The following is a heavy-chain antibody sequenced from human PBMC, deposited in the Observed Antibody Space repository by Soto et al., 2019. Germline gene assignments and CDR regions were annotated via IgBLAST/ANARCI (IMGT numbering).Heavy chain of an antibody. CDR3: ARGAYYYDSSGYDAFDI. CDR1: RFTFSSYS. D-gene: IGHD3-22*01. Sequence: GGSLRLSCAASRFTFSSYSMNWVRQAPGKGLEWVSSISSSSSYIYYADSVKGRFTISRDNAKNSLYLQMNSLRAEDTAVYYCARGAYYYDSSGYDAFDIWGQGTMVTVSS. V-gene: IGHV3-21*01. J-gene: IGHJ3*02. CDR2: ISSSSSYI.